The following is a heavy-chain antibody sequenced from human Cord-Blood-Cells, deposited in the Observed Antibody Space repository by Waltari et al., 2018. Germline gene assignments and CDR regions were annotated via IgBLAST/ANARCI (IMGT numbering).Heavy chain of an antibody. CDR2: IYYSGST. CDR3: ASVTGTTDYYYYYYMDV. Sequence: QLQLQESGPGLVKPSETLSLTCTVSGGSISSSSYYWGWIRQPPGKGLEWIGSIYYSGSTYYNPSLKSRVTISVDTSKNQFSLKLSSVTAADTAVYYCASVTGTTDYYYYYYMDVWGKGTTVTVSS. V-gene: IGHV4-39*01. CDR1: GGSISSSSYY. J-gene: IGHJ6*03. D-gene: IGHD1-20*01.